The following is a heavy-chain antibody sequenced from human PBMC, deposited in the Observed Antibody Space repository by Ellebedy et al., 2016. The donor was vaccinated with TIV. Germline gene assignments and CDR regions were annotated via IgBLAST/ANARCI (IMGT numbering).Heavy chain of an antibody. D-gene: IGHD3-3*01. CDR2: IYPGDSDT. CDR1: GYSFSSYW. CDR3: TRMSEDGYYFDF. J-gene: IGHJ4*02. V-gene: IGHV5-51*01. Sequence: GESLKISXKGSGYSFSSYWIGWVRQMPGKGLEWMGNIYPGDSDTRYSPSFQGHVTISADKSINTAYLQWSSLKASDTAMYYCTRMSEDGYYFDFWGQGTLVTVSS.